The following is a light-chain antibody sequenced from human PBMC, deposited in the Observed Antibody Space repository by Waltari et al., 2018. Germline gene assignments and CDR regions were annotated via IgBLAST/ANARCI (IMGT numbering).Light chain of an antibody. J-gene: IGLJ2*01. V-gene: IGLV3-1*01. Sequence: SYDLTQPPSVSVSPRQTATIPCSGDELGNKYVAWYQQKPGQSPLMVIYQDNKRPSGVPERFSGSNSGNTATLTISETQPMDEADYYCQTWDNTVHVVFGGGTKLTVL. CDR2: QDN. CDR1: ELGNKY. CDR3: QTWDNTVHVV.